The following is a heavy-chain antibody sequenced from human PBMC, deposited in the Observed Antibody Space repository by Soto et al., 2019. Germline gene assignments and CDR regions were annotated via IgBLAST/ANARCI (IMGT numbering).Heavy chain of an antibody. CDR2: ISSSSSYI. V-gene: IGHV3-21*04. CDR1: GFTFSSYS. CDR3: TRGEDDIGFVIYRDY. Sequence: PGGSLRLSCAASGFTFSSYSMNWVRQAPGKGLEWVSSISSSSSYIYYADSVKGRFTISRDNSKNTLYLQMNSLRVEDTAIYYCTRGEDDIGFVIYRDYWGLGTLVTVSS. D-gene: IGHD3-9*01. J-gene: IGHJ4*02.